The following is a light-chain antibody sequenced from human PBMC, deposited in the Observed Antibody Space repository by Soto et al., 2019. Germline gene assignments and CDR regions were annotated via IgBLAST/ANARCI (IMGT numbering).Light chain of an antibody. V-gene: IGLV1-40*01. Sequence: QSVLTQPPSVSGAPGQRVTISCTGSSSNIGAGYDVHWYLQLPGTAPKLLIYGNTNRPSGVPDRFSGSKSGSSASLAITGLQADDEADYYCQSHDSSLHASVFGTGTKVT. CDR2: GNT. CDR3: QSHDSSLHASV. J-gene: IGLJ1*01. CDR1: SSNIGAGYD.